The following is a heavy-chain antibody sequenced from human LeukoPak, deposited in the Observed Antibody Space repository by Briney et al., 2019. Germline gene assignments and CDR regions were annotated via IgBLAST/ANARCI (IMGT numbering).Heavy chain of an antibody. CDR3: AKHSLPYDSSGFFDY. CDR1: GFTFSSYA. Sequence: GGSLRLSCAASGFTFSSYAMGWVRQAPGKGLEWVSAISGSGGSPYYADSVKGRFTISRDNSKNTLYLQMNSLRAEDTAVYYCAKHSLPYDSSGFFDYWGQGTLVTVSS. CDR2: ISGSGGSP. D-gene: IGHD3-22*01. V-gene: IGHV3-23*01. J-gene: IGHJ4*02.